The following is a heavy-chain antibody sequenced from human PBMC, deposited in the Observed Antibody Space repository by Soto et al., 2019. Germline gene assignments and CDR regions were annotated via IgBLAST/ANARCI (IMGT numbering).Heavy chain of an antibody. J-gene: IGHJ4*02. CDR3: ARDPEFSSSRPPISHDDY. CDR2: IIPILGIA. V-gene: IGHV1-69*04. CDR1: GGTFSSYT. Sequence: SVKVSCKASGGTFSSYTISWVRQAPGQGLEWMGRIIPILGIANYAQKFQGRVTITADKSTSTAYMELSSLRSEDTAVYYCARDPEFSSSRPPISHDDYWGQGTLVTGFS. D-gene: IGHD6-6*01.